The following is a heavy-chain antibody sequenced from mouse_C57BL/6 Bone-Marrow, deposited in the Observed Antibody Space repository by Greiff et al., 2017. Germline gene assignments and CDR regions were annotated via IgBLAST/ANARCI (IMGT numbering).Heavy chain of an antibody. J-gene: IGHJ4*01. Sequence: QQRPEQGLEWIGWIDPENGDTEYASKFQGKATITADTSTNTAYLQLSSLTSEDTAVYYCTLGDYWGQGTSVTVSS. CDR2: IDPENGDT. CDR3: TLGDY. D-gene: IGHD4-1*01. V-gene: IGHV14-4*01.